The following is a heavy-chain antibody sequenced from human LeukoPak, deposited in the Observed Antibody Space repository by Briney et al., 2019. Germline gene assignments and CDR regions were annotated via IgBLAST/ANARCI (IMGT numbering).Heavy chain of an antibody. CDR2: INAGNGNT. J-gene: IGHJ4*02. Sequence: ASVKVSCKASGYTFTSYAMHWVRQAPGQRLEWMGWINAGNGNTKYSQKFQGRVIITRDTSASTAYMELSSLRSEDTAVYYCARGDPILRFLEWLSNFDYWGQGTLVTVSS. V-gene: IGHV1-3*01. D-gene: IGHD3-3*01. CDR3: ARGDPILRFLEWLSNFDY. CDR1: GYTFTSYA.